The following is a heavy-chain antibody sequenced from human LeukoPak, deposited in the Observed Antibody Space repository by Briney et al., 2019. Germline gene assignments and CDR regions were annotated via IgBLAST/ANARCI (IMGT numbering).Heavy chain of an antibody. CDR2: INTSGST. CDR1: GGSISRYY. D-gene: IGHD6-25*01. V-gene: IGHV4-4*07. J-gene: IGHJ5*02. Sequence: SATLSLTCTVSGGSISRYYWSWIRQSAGKGLEWIGRINTSGSTNYQPSLRSRVTMSVNTSKNQFSLNLTSVTAADTAGYSCAREGGDPRWLDPWGQGTLVTVSS. CDR3: AREGGDPRWLDP.